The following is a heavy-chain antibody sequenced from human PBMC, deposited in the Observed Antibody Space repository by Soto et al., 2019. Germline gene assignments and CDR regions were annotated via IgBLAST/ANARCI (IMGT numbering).Heavy chain of an antibody. CDR3: ARYRREAVAGYTLDN. CDR2: VYNSGST. Sequence: SETLSLTCTASCGSISSNYWTWIRQPPGKGLEWIGYVYNSGSTNYNPSLKSRVTISEDTSKSQFSLEVNSMTAADTAVYYCARYRREAVAGYTLDNWGQGILVTVSS. V-gene: IGHV4-59*01. J-gene: IGHJ4*02. D-gene: IGHD6-13*01. CDR1: CGSISSNY.